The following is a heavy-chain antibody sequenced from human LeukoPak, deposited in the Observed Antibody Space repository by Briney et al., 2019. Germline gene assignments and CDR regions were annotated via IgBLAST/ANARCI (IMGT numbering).Heavy chain of an antibody. V-gene: IGHV3-48*01. D-gene: IGHD4-17*01. CDR3: ARGPYGDYIDAFDY. J-gene: IGHJ4*02. CDR2: ISDSSRKI. CDR1: GFTFNTYS. Sequence: QPGGSLRLSCAASGFTFNTYSMNWVRQAPGKGLERISYISDSSRKIYYADSVKGRFTISRDNAKNSLYLQMNSLRAEDTAVYYCARGPYGDYIDAFDYWGQGTLVTVSS.